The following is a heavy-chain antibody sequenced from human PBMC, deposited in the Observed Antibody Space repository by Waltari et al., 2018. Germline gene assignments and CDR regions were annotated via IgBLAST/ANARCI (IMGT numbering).Heavy chain of an antibody. CDR3: VRDFGDHRTDY. J-gene: IGHJ4*02. Sequence: QLQLQESGPGLVQSSETLSLTCTVSGRSISSSGYYWGWIRQPPGKGLEWIGTIDYSGNTYYNPSLKSRVTISVDTSKRQFSLKLNSVTAADTAVYYCVRDFGDHRTDYWGQGTLVTVSS. V-gene: IGHV4-39*02. CDR2: IDYSGNT. D-gene: IGHD4-17*01. CDR1: GRSISSSGYY.